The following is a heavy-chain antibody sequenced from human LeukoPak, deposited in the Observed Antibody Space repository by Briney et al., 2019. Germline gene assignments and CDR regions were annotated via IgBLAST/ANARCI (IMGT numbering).Heavy chain of an antibody. CDR1: GGSISSGGYY. CDR3: ARGVGSKPNWFDP. CDR2: IYYSGST. D-gene: IGHD1-1*01. V-gene: IGHV4-31*03. Sequence: SETLSPTCTVSGGSISSGGYYWSWLRQHSGKGLEWIGYIYYSGSTYYNPSLKSRVTISVDTSKNQFSLKLSYVTAADTAVYYCARGVGSKPNWFDPWGQGTLVTVSS. J-gene: IGHJ5*02.